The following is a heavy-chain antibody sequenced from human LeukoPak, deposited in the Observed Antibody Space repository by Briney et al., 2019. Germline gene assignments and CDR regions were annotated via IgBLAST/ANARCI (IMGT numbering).Heavy chain of an antibody. D-gene: IGHD3-16*01. CDR1: GFTFSDYY. CDR2: ISSSSSTI. Sequence: PGGSLRLSCAASGFTFSDYYMSWIRQVPGKGLEWVSYISSSSSTIYYADSVKGRFTISRDNAKNLLYLQMNSLRAEDTAVYYWGREGGIWGEGYFDYWGQGTLVTVSS. V-gene: IGHV3-11*01. J-gene: IGHJ4*02. CDR3: GREGGIWGEGYFDY.